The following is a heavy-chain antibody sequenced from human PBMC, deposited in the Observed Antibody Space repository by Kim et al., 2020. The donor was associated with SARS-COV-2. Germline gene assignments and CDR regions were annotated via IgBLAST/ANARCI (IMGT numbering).Heavy chain of an antibody. Sequence: ASVKVSCKVSGYIVTELFMHWVRQAPGKGLEWVGGFDPEDGQTIYAEKFQGRVTMIEDTTTDTAYMELSSLIFEDTAVYYCAVEVGAKTGAAHWGQGTQVTVSS. D-gene: IGHD1-1*01. CDR1: GYIVTELF. CDR3: AVEVGAKTGAAH. J-gene: IGHJ4*02. V-gene: IGHV1-24*01. CDR2: FDPEDGQT.